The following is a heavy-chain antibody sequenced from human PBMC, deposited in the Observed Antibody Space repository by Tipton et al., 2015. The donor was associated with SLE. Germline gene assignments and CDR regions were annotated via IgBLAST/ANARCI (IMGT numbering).Heavy chain of an antibody. V-gene: IGHV4-34*01. J-gene: IGHJ4*02. CDR1: GGSLSGHF. CDR3: ARASTPNSYDCSGFYLSFYFDY. CDR2: INHSGST. D-gene: IGHD3-22*01. Sequence: TLSLTCAVYGGSLSGHFWSWIRQPPGKGLEWIGDINHSGSTNYNPSLKSRLTISVDTSKNQFSLKLSSVTAADTAVYYCARASTPNSYDCSGFYLSFYFDYWGQGTQVTVSS.